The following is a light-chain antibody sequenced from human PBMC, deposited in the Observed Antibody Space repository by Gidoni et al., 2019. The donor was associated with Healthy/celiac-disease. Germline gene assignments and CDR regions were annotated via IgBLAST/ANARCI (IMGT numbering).Light chain of an antibody. CDR2: WAS. CDR1: QSVLYSSNNKNY. Sequence: DIVMTQSPDSRAVSLGERATINCKSSQSVLYSSNNKNYLAWYQQKPGQPPKLLIYWASTRESGVPDRFSGSGSGTDFTLTISSLQAEDVAVYYCQQYYSTPPTFGPXTKVDIK. V-gene: IGKV4-1*01. CDR3: QQYYSTPPT. J-gene: IGKJ3*01.